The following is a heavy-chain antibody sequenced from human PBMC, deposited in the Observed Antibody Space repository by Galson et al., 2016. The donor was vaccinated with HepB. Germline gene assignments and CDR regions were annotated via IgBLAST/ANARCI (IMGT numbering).Heavy chain of an antibody. J-gene: IGHJ3*02. D-gene: IGHD3-3*01. CDR3: VRGWSGFGDFIDNAFDI. V-gene: IGHV3-21*01. CDR1: GFTFSSYS. Sequence: LRLSCAASGFTFSSYSMTWVRQAPGKGLEWVSSISSSSNYIYYADSLKGRFTISRDNAKNSLFLQMNSLRAEDTAVYYCVRGWSGFGDFIDNAFDIWGQGTMVTVSS. CDR2: ISSSSNYI.